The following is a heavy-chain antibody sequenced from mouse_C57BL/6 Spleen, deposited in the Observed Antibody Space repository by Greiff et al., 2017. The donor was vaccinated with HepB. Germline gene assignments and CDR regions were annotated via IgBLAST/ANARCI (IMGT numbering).Heavy chain of an antibody. V-gene: IGHV1-7*01. D-gene: IGHD1-1*01. CDR1: GYTFTSYW. CDR3: AKDPTVVARGYAMDY. J-gene: IGHJ4*01. Sequence: QVQLQQSGAELAKPGASVKLSCKASGYTFTSYWMHWVKQRPGQGLEWIGYINPSSGYTKYNQKFKDKATLTADKSSSTAYMQLSRLTYEDSAVYYCAKDPTVVARGYAMDYWGQGTSVTVSS. CDR2: INPSSGYT.